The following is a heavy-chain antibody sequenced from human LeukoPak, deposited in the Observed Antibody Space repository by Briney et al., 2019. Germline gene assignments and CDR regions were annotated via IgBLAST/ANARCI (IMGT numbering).Heavy chain of an antibody. D-gene: IGHD6-19*01. CDR3: ARVRSDNNGWYNIDY. J-gene: IGHJ4*02. CDR2: ISSGGTT. CDR1: GFTVSDNY. Sequence: GGSLRLSCAASGFTVSDNYMTWVRQAPGKGLEWVSLISSGGTTYSADSVKGRFTISRDNSKNTLYLQMNSLRGEDTAVYYCARVRSDNNGWYNIDYWGQGALITLSS. V-gene: IGHV3-53*01.